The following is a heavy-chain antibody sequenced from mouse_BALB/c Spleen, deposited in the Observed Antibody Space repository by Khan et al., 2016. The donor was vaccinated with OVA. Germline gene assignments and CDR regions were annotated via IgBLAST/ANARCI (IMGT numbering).Heavy chain of an antibody. J-gene: IGHJ3*01. CDR2: INPSSSYP. D-gene: IGHD2-14*01. CDR1: GYTFTSYT. Sequence: VQLQQSGAELARPGASVKMSCKASGYTFTSYTMHWVKQRPGQGLEWIGYINPSSSYPNYNQKFKEKATLTADKSSSTAYMQRSSLTSEDSAVXYCTREGAYYRSDGWFAYWGQGTLVTVSA. CDR3: TREGAYYRSDGWFAY. V-gene: IGHV1-4*01.